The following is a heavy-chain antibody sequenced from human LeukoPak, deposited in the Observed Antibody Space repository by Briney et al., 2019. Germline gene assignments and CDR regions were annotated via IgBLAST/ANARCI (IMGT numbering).Heavy chain of an antibody. CDR3: AKTEPRYFDWLLTNTFDY. CDR2: ISGSGGST. D-gene: IGHD3-9*01. Sequence: GTLRLSCAASGFTFSSYGMSWVRQAPGKGLEWVSAISGSGGSTYYADSVKGRFTISRDNSKNTLYLQMNSLRAEDTAVYYCAKTEPRYFDWLLTNTFDYWGQGTLVTVSS. V-gene: IGHV3-23*01. CDR1: GFTFSSYG. J-gene: IGHJ4*02.